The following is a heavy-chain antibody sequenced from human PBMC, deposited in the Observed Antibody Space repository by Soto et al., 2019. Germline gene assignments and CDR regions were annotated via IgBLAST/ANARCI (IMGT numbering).Heavy chain of an antibody. J-gene: IGHJ4*02. Sequence: QVQLVESGGGVVQPGRSLRLSCAASGFTFSSYGMHWVRQAPGKGLEWVAVISYDGSNKYYADSVNVRFTISRDNSKNTLYLQMNSLRAEDTAVYYCAKERGAMTTVVSHDYFDYWGKGTLVTVSS. CDR1: GFTFSSYG. D-gene: IGHD4-17*01. CDR2: ISYDGSNK. V-gene: IGHV3-30*18. CDR3: AKERGAMTTVVSHDYFDY.